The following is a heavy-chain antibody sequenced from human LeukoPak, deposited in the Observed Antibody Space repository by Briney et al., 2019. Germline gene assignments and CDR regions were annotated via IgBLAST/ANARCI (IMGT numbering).Heavy chain of an antibody. V-gene: IGHV1-2*02. Sequence: ASVKVSCKASGYTFTSYDINWVRQATGQGLEWMGWMNPNSGGTNYAQKFQGRVTMTRDTSISTAYMELSRLRSDDTAVYYCARGTWFDPWGQGTLVTVSS. CDR2: MNPNSGGT. CDR3: ARGTWFDP. CDR1: GYTFTSYD. J-gene: IGHJ5*02.